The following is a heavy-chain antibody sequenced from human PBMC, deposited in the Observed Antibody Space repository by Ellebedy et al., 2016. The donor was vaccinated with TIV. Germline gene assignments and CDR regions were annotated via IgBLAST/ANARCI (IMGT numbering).Heavy chain of an antibody. CDR2: INPNSGDT. CDR3: VRDLTNYGSSSY. Sequence: AASVKVSCKASGYTFTGYYINWVRQAPGQGLEWVAWINPNSGDTAYAQNLQVRVTVTGDTSISTAYMELSRLISDDTAVNFCVRDLTNYGSSSYWGQGTLVTVSS. D-gene: IGHD3-22*01. CDR1: GYTFTGYY. J-gene: IGHJ4*02. V-gene: IGHV1-2*02.